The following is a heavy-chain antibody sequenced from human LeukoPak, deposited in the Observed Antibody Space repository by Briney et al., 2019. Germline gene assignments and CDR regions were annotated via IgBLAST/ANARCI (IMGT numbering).Heavy chain of an antibody. CDR2: IWYDGSNK. D-gene: IGHD5-24*01. V-gene: IGHV3-33*01. CDR3: ASSTITATLDY. CDR1: GFTFSSYG. J-gene: IGHJ4*02. Sequence: GGSLRLSCAASGFTFSSYGMHWVRQAPGKGLEWVAVIWYDGSNKYYADSVKGRFTISRDNSKNTLYLQMNSLRAEDMAVYYCASSTITATLDYWGQGTLVTVSS.